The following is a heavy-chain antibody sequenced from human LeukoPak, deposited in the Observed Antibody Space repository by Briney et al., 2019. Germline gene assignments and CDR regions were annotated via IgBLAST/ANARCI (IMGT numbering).Heavy chain of an antibody. CDR1: GGSFSGYY. CDR3: ARVGIAAAGRGDFDY. J-gene: IGHJ4*02. CDR2: INHSGST. D-gene: IGHD6-13*01. V-gene: IGHV4-34*01. Sequence: SETLSLTCAVYGGSFSGYYWSWIRQPPGKGLEWIGEINHSGSTNYNPSLKGRVTISVDTSKNQFSLKLSSVTAADTAVYYCARVGIAAAGRGDFDYWGQGTLVTVSS.